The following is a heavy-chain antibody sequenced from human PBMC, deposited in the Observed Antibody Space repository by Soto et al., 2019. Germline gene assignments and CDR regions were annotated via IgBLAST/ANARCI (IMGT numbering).Heavy chain of an antibody. D-gene: IGHD6-25*01. J-gene: IGHJ4*02. CDR1: GFIFSSYA. CDR3: ARVGRLQAPDY. CDR2: ISYDGSNK. V-gene: IGHV3-30-3*01. Sequence: QVQLVESGGGVVQPGRSLRLSCAASGFIFSSYAMHWVRQAPGKGLEWVAVISYDGSNKYYADSVKGRFTISRDNSKNTLYLQMHSLRAEDTAVYYCARVGRLQAPDYWGQGTLVTVSS.